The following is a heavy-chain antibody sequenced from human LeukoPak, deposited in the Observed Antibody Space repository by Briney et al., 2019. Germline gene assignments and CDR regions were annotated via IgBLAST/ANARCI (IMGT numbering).Heavy chain of an antibody. CDR2: ISYDGSNK. Sequence: GGSLRLSCAASGFTFSSYGMHWVRQAPGKGLEWVAVISYDGSNKYYADSVKGRFTISRDNAKNSLYLQMNSLRAEDTAVYYCAREPVEGVNDAFDVWGQGTMVTVSS. CDR1: GFTFSSYG. V-gene: IGHV3-30*03. CDR3: AREPVEGVNDAFDV. D-gene: IGHD3-16*01. J-gene: IGHJ3*01.